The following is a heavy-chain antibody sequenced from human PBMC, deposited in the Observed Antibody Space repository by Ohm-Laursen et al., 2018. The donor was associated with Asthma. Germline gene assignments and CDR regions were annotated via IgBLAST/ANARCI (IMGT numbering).Heavy chain of an antibody. CDR1: GFTFGSYG. V-gene: IGHV3-33*01. Sequence: SLRLSCAAAGFTFGSYGMHWVRQAPGKGLEWVAIIWYDGSNKYYADSVKGRFTISRDNSKNTLYLQMNSLRAEDTAVYYCARGSAGTHPEYFQHWGQGTLVTVSS. CDR2: IWYDGSNK. D-gene: IGHD1-26*01. J-gene: IGHJ1*01. CDR3: ARGSAGTHPEYFQH.